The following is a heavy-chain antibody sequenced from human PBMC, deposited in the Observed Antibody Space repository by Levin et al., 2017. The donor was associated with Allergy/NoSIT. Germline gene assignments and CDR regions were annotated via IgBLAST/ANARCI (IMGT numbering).Heavy chain of an antibody. CDR1: GYTFTSYY. CDR3: ARVVYYYDSSGYYYYLGY. CDR2: INPSGGST. J-gene: IGHJ4*02. D-gene: IGHD3-22*01. Sequence: ASVKVSCKASGYTFTSYYMHWVRQAPGQGLEWMGIINPSGGSTSYAQKFQGRVTMTRDTSTSTVYMELSSLRSEDTAVYYCARVVYYYDSSGYYYYLGYWGQGTLVTVSS. V-gene: IGHV1-46*01.